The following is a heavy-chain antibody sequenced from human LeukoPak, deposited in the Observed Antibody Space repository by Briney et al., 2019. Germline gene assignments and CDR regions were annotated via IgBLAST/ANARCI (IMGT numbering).Heavy chain of an antibody. CDR3: ARGTMGDDI. J-gene: IGHJ3*02. CDR2: IYNSGST. V-gene: IGHV4-59*01. Sequence: SETLSLTCMVSGGSISSYYWSWIWQPPGKGLKWIGYIYNSGSTNYNPSLKSRVTISVDMSKNQFSLKLSSVTAADTAVYYCARGTMGDDIWGQGTMVTVSS. D-gene: IGHD3-3*01. CDR1: GGSISSYY.